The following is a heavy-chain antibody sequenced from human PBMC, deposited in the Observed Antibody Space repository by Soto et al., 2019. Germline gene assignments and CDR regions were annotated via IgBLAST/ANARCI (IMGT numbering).Heavy chain of an antibody. CDR3: ITTYSGTPARPYLDL. CDR2: ISGSGDFT. Sequence: GGSLRLSCAASGVAFNNNAMSWVRQAPGKGLEWVSAISGSGDFTYYADSVKGRFTISRDDSKNMLYLQMNSLKTEDTAVYYCITTYSGTPARPYLDLWGQGTPVTVSS. V-gene: IGHV3-23*01. J-gene: IGHJ4*02. CDR1: GVAFNNNA. D-gene: IGHD1-26*01.